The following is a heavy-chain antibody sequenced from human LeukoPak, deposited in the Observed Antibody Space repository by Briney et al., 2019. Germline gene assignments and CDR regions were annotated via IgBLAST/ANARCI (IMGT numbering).Heavy chain of an antibody. D-gene: IGHD5-12*01. CDR2: FDAEDGET. J-gene: IGHJ6*02. CDR1: GYTLTELS. CDR3: ATGDIVATIRPSLFPWGMDV. V-gene: IGHV1-24*01. Sequence: EASVKVSCKVSGYTLTELSMHWVRQAPGKGLEWMGGFDAEDGETIYAQKFKGRVTMTEDTSTDTAYMELSSLRSEDTAVYYCATGDIVATIRPSLFPWGMDVWGQGTTVTVSS.